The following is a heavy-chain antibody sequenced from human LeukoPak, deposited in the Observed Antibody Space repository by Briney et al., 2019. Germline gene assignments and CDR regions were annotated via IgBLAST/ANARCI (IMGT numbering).Heavy chain of an antibody. J-gene: IGHJ4*02. D-gene: IGHD4-17*01. Sequence: GGSLRLSCAASGFTFSSYSMNWVRQAPGKGLEWVSYISSSSSTIYYADSVKGRFTISRDNAKNSLYLQMNSLRDEDTAVYYCARASDYGDYGGGLDYWGQGTLVTVSS. CDR1: GFTFSSYS. CDR2: ISSSSSTI. CDR3: ARASDYGDYGGGLDY. V-gene: IGHV3-48*02.